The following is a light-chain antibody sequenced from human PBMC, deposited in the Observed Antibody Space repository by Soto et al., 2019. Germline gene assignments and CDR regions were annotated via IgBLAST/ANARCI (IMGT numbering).Light chain of an antibody. V-gene: IGKV3-20*01. CDR3: QQYDGSVWT. J-gene: IGKJ1*01. CDR1: QSVSSN. CDR2: GAS. Sequence: EIVMTQSPATLSVSPGERATLSCRASQSVSSNLAWYQQKPGQAPRLLIYGASLRATGIPDRFSGSGSGTDFTLTISRLEPGDLAVYYCQQYDGSVWTFGQGTKADIK.